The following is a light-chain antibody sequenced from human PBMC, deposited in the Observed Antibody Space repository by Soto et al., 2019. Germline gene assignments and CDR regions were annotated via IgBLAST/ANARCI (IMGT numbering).Light chain of an antibody. J-gene: IGKJ5*01. CDR3: HQYDNWPKT. V-gene: IGKV3-15*01. CDR1: QSVSSN. Sequence: EVVVTQSPATLSVSPGERATLSCRASQSVSSNLAWYQQKPGQAPRLLIYGASTRATGIPARFSGSGSGTEFTLTISSLQSEDFAVYYCHQYDNWPKTFGQ. CDR2: GAS.